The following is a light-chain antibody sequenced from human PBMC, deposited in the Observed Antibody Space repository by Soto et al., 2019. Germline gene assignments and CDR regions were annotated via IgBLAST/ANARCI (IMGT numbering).Light chain of an antibody. CDR1: QVLLHSNGDNY. V-gene: IGKV2-28*01. CDR3: MQPLQSWT. Sequence: DIVMSQPPLSLPVIPREPASISCSSSQVLLHSNGDNYLDWYLQKPGQSPQLLIYWGSNRASGVPDRFSGSGSGTDFTLKISRVEAEDVGVYYCMQPLQSWTFGQGTKVGIK. J-gene: IGKJ1*01. CDR2: WGS.